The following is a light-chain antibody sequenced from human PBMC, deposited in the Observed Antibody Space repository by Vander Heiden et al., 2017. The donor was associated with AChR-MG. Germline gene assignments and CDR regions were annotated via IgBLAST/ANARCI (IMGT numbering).Light chain of an antibody. J-gene: IGKJ2*01. CDR1: QSVSNR. CDR3: QQYKNWPPYT. Sequence: EIVMTQSTATLSVSPGERVTLSCRASQSVSNRLAWYQQKPGQAPRLLIYDASTRATGIPARFSGSGYGTEFTLTISSRQSEDFAVYYCQQYKNWPPYTFGQGTKLEIK. CDR2: DAS. V-gene: IGKV3-15*01.